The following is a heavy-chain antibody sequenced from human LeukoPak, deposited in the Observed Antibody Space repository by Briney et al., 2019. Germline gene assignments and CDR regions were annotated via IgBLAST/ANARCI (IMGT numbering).Heavy chain of an antibody. CDR2: INPNSGGT. D-gene: IGHD3-22*01. J-gene: IGHJ3*02. V-gene: IGHV1-2*02. Sequence: ASVKVSCKASGYTFTGYYMHWVRQAPGQGLEWMGWINPNSGGTNYAQKFQDRVTMTRDTSISTAYMELSRLRSDDTAVYYCARRYYYDSSGYLGDAFDIWGQGTMVTVSS. CDR3: ARRYYYDSSGYLGDAFDI. CDR1: GYTFTGYY.